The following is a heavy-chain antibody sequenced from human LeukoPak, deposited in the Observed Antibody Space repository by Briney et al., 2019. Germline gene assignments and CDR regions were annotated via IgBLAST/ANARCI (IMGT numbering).Heavy chain of an antibody. D-gene: IGHD3-10*01. J-gene: IGHJ4*02. Sequence: GGSLRLSCAASGFTFSSYSMNWVRQAPGKGLEWVSSISSSSSYIYYADSVKGRFTISRDNAKNSLYLQMNSLRAEDTALYYCAKDTQFGELYQFDYWGQGTLVTVSS. CDR3: AKDTQFGELYQFDY. CDR2: ISSSSSYI. CDR1: GFTFSSYS. V-gene: IGHV3-21*04.